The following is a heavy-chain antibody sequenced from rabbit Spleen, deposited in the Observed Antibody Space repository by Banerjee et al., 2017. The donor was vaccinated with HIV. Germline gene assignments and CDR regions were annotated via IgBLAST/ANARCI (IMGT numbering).Heavy chain of an antibody. J-gene: IGHJ4*01. CDR2: IYPGSSGTT. V-gene: IGHV1S40*01. CDR3: VRGASSSGYYSL. CDR1: GFSFSNSYY. Sequence: QSLEESGGDLVKPGASLTLTCTASGFSFSNSYYMCWVRQPPGKGLEWIGCIYPGSSGTTYYASWAKGRFTISKTSSTTVTLQMTSLTAADTATYFCVRGASSSGYYSLWGPGTLVTVS. D-gene: IGHD1-1*01.